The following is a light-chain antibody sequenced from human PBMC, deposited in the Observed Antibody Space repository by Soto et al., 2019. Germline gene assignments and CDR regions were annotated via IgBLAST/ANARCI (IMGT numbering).Light chain of an antibody. Sequence: QSALTQPASVSGSPGQSITISCTGTSSDVGGYNFVSWFQQHPGKAPKLMIYEVTKRPSGVSNRFSGSKSGNTASLTISGLQAEDEADYYCSSHRTRSTWVFGGGTKLTVL. CDR3: SSHRTRSTWV. J-gene: IGLJ3*02. CDR1: SSDVGGYNF. V-gene: IGLV2-14*01. CDR2: EVT.